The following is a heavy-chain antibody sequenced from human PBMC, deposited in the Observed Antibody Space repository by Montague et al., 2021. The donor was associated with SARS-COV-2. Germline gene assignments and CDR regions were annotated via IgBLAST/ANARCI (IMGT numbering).Heavy chain of an antibody. Sequence: SETLSLTCTVSGDSISNSNWWTRVRQSPGRGLEWIGEIFRSGDSNYNPSLKSRVTMSVDMSRNQFSLSLINVTAAVTAIYYCVRGGTMTVVVFDYWGQGTLVTVSS. D-gene: IGHD3-22*01. CDR2: IFRSGDS. CDR3: VRGGTMTVVVFDY. V-gene: IGHV4-4*02. J-gene: IGHJ4*02. CDR1: GDSISNSNW.